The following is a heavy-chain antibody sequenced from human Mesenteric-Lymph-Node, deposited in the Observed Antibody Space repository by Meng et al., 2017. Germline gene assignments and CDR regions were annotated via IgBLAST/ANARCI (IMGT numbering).Heavy chain of an antibody. CDR3: ARVRGSYSEDY. Sequence: GESLKISCAASGFTFSSYWMSWVRQAPGKGLEWVANIKQDGSEKYYVDSVKGRFTISRDNAKNSLYLQMNSLRAEDTAVYYCARVRGSYSEDYWGQGTLVTVSS. V-gene: IGHV3-7*01. CDR2: IKQDGSEK. J-gene: IGHJ4*02. CDR1: GFTFSSYW. D-gene: IGHD1-26*01.